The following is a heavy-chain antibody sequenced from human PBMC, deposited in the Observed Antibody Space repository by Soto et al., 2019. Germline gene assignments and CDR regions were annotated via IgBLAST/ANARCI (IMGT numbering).Heavy chain of an antibody. CDR1: GYIFTNYD. V-gene: IGHV1-8*01. D-gene: IGHD4-17*01. J-gene: IGHJ5*02. CDR3: ARRIKYGDYSRWFDP. CDR2: INPNSGNT. Sequence: QVQLVQSGAEVKKPGASVKVSCKASGYIFTNYDINWVRQATGQGLEYLGWINPNSGNTGYVQKFKGRVTMTRNTSINTAYMELNSLRSEDTAVYYCARRIKYGDYSRWFDPCGHGTLVTVSS.